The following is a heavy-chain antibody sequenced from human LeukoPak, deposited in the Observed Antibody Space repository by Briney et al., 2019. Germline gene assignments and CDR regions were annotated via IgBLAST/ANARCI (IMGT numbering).Heavy chain of an antibody. CDR2: INPGGGST. CDR1: GYTFTSYY. D-gene: IGHD2-2*01. J-gene: IGHJ4*02. Sequence: ASVKVSCKASGYTFTSYYMHWVRQAPGQGLEWMGIINPGGGSTSYAQKFQGRVTMTRDTSTSTVYMELSSLRSEDTAVYYCARIRYCGGISCYYIDYWGQGTLVTVSA. CDR3: ARIRYCGGISCYYIDY. V-gene: IGHV1-46*01.